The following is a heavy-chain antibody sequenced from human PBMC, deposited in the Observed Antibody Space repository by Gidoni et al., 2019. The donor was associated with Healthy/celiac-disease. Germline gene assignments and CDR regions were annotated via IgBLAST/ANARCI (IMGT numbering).Heavy chain of an antibody. D-gene: IGHD3-9*01. V-gene: IGHV4-31*03. CDR1: GGSIISGGYY. CDR2: IYYSGST. J-gene: IGHJ4*02. CDR3: AGSRLRYFDSHLVSYFDY. Sequence: QVQLQESGPGLVKPSQTLSLTCTVPGGSIISGGYYWSWIRQHPGKGLEWIGYIYYSGSTYYNPSLKSRVTISVDTSKNQFSLKLSAVTAADTAVYYCAGSRLRYFDSHLVSYFDYWGQGTLVTVSS.